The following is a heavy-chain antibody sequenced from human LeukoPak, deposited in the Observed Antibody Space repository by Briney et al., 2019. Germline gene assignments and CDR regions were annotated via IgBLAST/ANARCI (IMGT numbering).Heavy chain of an antibody. J-gene: IGHJ4*02. Sequence: PGGSLRLSCAASGFTFSDYDMHWVRQATGKGLEWVSAIGTAGDTYYTGSVKGRFTISRGNAKNSLYLRMNSLRAGDTAVYYCARVAKERVGGVYYFDYWGQGTLVTVSS. D-gene: IGHD1-1*01. CDR1: GFTFSDYD. CDR3: ARVAKERVGGVYYFDY. CDR2: IGTAGDT. V-gene: IGHV3-13*01.